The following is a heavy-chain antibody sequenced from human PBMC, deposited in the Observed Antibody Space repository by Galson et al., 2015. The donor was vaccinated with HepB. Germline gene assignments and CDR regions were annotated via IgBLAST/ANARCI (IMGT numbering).Heavy chain of an antibody. D-gene: IGHD1-1*01. CDR3: ARSYPGVRYGMDV. CDR1: GFTFSDHY. CDR2: TRNKVNSYTT. Sequence: SLRLSCAASGFTFSDHYMDWVRQAPGKGLEWVGRTRNKVNSYTTEYAASVKGRFTISGDESKNSLYLQMNSLKTEDTAVYYCARSYPGVRYGMDVWGQGTTVTVSS. J-gene: IGHJ6*02. V-gene: IGHV3-72*01.